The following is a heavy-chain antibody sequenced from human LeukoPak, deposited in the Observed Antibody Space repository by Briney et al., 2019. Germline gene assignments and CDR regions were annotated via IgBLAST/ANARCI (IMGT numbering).Heavy chain of an antibody. CDR1: AGTITSHS. Sequence: SVKVSCKASAGTITSHSFSWVRQAPGRGREWMGRILPMLARANYAQRFQGRVTITADEYTITAYMALSSLRSEDTAVYYCAREGDGYSSGFYFDNWGQGRLVIVSS. D-gene: IGHD5-24*01. J-gene: IGHJ4*02. V-gene: IGHV1-69*08. CDR3: AREGDGYSSGFYFDN. CDR2: ILPMLARA.